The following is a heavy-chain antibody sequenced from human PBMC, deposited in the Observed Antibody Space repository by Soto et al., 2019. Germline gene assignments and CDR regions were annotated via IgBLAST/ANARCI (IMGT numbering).Heavy chain of an antibody. J-gene: IGHJ5*02. CDR3: ASQVRTPYSSSWGWFDP. Sequence: QVQLVQSGAEVKKPGSSVKVSCKASGGTFSSYTISWVRQAPGQGLEWMGRIIPILGIANYAQKFQGRVKITADKSTSTAYMELSSLRSEDTAVYYCASQVRTPYSSSWGWFDPWGQGTLVTVSS. CDR1: GGTFSSYT. V-gene: IGHV1-69*02. D-gene: IGHD6-13*01. CDR2: IIPILGIA.